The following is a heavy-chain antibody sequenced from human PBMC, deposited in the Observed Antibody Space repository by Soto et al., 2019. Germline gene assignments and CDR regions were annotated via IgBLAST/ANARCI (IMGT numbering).Heavy chain of an antibody. Sequence: VQLVESGGGSVQPGRSLRLSCAASGFTFDDYAMHWVRRVPGKGLEWVSSISWNGNITGYADSVKGRFTISRDNAKNSLYLQMNSLRPEDTALYYCAKGGPDAFCGGGRCYFESWGQGTLVTVSS. CDR3: AKGGPDAFCGGGRCYFES. J-gene: IGHJ4*02. V-gene: IGHV3-9*01. CDR2: ISWNGNIT. CDR1: GFTFDDYA. D-gene: IGHD2-15*01.